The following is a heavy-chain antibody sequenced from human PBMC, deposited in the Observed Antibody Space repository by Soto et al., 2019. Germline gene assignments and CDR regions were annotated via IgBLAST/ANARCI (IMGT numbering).Heavy chain of an antibody. CDR3: ARGPTDYYDNSANYFLDY. CDR2: ISTYNGNT. V-gene: IGHV1-18*01. Sequence: QVQLVQSGAEVKKPGASVKVSCKASGYTFITYGVSWVRQAPGQGLDWPGWISTYNGNTRYAERLQGRVTMTTDTTTNTAYMELRNLRSDDTAVYYCARGPTDYYDNSANYFLDYWGQGTLVTVSS. CDR1: GYTFITYG. J-gene: IGHJ4*02. D-gene: IGHD3-22*01.